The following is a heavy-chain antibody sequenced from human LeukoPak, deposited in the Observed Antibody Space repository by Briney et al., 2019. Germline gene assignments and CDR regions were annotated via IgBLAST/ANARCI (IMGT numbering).Heavy chain of an antibody. Sequence: GGSLRLSCAASGFTFSSYAMHWVRQAPGKGLVWVSRVKSDGSSTSYAGSVKGRFTISRDNARNTLYLQMNSLRGEDTAVYYCAGDGFLGPVTAYLDYWGQGTPVTVSS. D-gene: IGHD2-21*02. CDR3: AGDGFLGPVTAYLDY. V-gene: IGHV3-74*01. CDR2: VKSDGSST. J-gene: IGHJ4*02. CDR1: GFTFSSYA.